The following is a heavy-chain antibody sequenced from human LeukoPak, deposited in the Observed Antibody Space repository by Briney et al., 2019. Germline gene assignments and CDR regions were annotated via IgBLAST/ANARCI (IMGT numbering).Heavy chain of an antibody. CDR2: IKSKTDGGTT. J-gene: IGHJ3*02. CDR3: TTDSAYDILTGYQCDAFDI. V-gene: IGHV3-15*01. CDR1: GFTFSNAW. D-gene: IGHD3-9*01. Sequence: GGSLRLSCAASGFTFSNAWMSWVRQAPGKGLEWVGRIKSKTDGGTTDYAAPVKGRFTISRDDSKNTLYLQMNSLKTEDTAVYYCTTDSAYDILTGYQCDAFDIWGQGTMVTVSS.